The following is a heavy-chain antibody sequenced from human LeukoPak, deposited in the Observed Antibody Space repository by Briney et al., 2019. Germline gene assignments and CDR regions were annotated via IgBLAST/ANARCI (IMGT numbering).Heavy chain of an antibody. J-gene: IGHJ5*02. V-gene: IGHV1-8*01. D-gene: IGHD4-23*01. CDR1: GYTFTSYD. CDR3: ARGPNKYDGGNSGSAWFDP. CDR2: MNPNSGNT. Sequence: ASVKVSCKASGYTFTSYDINWVRQATGQGLEWMGWMNPNSGNTGYAQKFQGRVTTTRNTSISTAYMELSSLRSEDTAVYHCARGPNKYDGGNSGSAWFDPWGQGTLVTVSS.